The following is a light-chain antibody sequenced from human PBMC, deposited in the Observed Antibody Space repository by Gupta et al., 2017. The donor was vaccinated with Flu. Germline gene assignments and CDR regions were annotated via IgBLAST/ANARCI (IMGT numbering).Light chain of an antibody. V-gene: IGKV1-39*01. CDR2: DAS. Sequence: PSSLTASVGDRVTITCRASQRISKYLDWYQQKPGKAPKLLIADASWLKGGVPSRFSGSGSGTDFTLTISSRQPEDFATYYCQQRDSTPCTFGQGTKVEIK. CDR3: QQRDSTPCT. CDR1: QRISKY. J-gene: IGKJ2*02.